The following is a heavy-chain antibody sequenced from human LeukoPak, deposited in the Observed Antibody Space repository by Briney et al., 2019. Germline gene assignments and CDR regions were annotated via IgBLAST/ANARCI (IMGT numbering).Heavy chain of an antibody. CDR3: ARDRHNWNYVFNWFDP. Sequence: SETLSLTCTVSGYSISSGYYWGWIRQPPGKGLEWIGSIYHSGSTYYNPSLKSRVTISVGTSKNQFSLKLSSVTAADTAVYYCARDRHNWNYVFNWFDPWGQGTLVTVSS. CDR2: IYHSGST. V-gene: IGHV4-38-2*02. D-gene: IGHD1-7*01. CDR1: GYSISSGYY. J-gene: IGHJ5*02.